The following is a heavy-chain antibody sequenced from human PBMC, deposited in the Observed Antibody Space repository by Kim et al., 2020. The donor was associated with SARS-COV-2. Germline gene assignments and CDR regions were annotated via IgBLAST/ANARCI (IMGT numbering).Heavy chain of an antibody. CDR2: ISYDGSNK. V-gene: IGHV3-33*05. CDR1: GFTFSSYG. Sequence: GGSLRLSCAASGFTFSSYGMHWVRQAPGKGLEWVAVISYDGSNKYYADSVKGRFTISRDNSKNTLYLQMNSLRAEDTAVYYCAAWFGVFDYWGQGTLVTVSS. D-gene: IGHD3-10*01. CDR3: AAWFGVFDY. J-gene: IGHJ4*02.